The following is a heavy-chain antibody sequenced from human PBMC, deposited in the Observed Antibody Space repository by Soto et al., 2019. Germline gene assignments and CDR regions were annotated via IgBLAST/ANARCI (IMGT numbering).Heavy chain of an antibody. Sequence: GGSLRLSCAASGFTFSSYSMNWVRQAPGKGLEWVSSISSSSSYIYYADSVKGRFTISRDNAENSLYLQMNSLRAEDTAVYYCAGGGIVVAYYYYYMDVWGKGTTVTVSS. CDR3: AGGGIVVAYYYYYMDV. J-gene: IGHJ6*03. D-gene: IGHD2-2*01. V-gene: IGHV3-21*01. CDR2: ISSSSSYI. CDR1: GFTFSSYS.